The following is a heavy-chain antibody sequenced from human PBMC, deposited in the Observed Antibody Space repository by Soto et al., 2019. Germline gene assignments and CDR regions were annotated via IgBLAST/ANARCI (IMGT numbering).Heavy chain of an antibody. V-gene: IGHV4-4*07. CDR2: LYTSGGT. Sequence: WTWIRQPAGKGLEWIGRLYTSGGTSYNPSLKSRISMAVDTSKNHFSLSLYSVTAADSAVYYCARVPLDYYAMDVWGQGTTVTVSS. CDR3: ARVPLDYYAMDV. J-gene: IGHJ6*02.